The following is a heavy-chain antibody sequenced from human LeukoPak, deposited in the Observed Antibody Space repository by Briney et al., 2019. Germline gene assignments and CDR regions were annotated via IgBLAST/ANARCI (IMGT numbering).Heavy chain of an antibody. D-gene: IGHD2-15*01. J-gene: IGHJ4*02. Sequence: GGSLRLSCAAFGFTFSNYAMTWVRQPPGKGLEWVSAITGSGGGTYYADSVKGRFTISRDNSKNTLYLQMNSLRAEDTAIYYCAKRIPSWYYVDYWGQGTLVTVSS. CDR1: GFTFSNYA. V-gene: IGHV3-23*01. CDR2: ITGSGGGT. CDR3: AKRIPSWYYVDY.